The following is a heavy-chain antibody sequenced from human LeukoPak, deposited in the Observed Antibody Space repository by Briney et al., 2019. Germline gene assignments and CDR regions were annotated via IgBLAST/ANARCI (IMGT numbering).Heavy chain of an antibody. Sequence: GGSLRLSCAASGFTFSSYGIHWVRQTPGKGLEWVALISHDESNKQYTDSVKGRFTISRDTSQNTVYLQMDSLTAADTAIYYCARESGSSGYAGYFDQWGQGTLVTVSS. CDR2: ISHDESNK. D-gene: IGHD3-22*01. V-gene: IGHV3-30*19. CDR3: ARESGSSGYAGYFDQ. CDR1: GFTFSSYG. J-gene: IGHJ4*02.